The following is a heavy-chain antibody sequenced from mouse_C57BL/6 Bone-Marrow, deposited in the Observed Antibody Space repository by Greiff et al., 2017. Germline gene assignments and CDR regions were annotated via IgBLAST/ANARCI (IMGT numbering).Heavy chain of an antibody. Sequence: QVQLQQPGAELVKPGASVKLSCKASGYTFTSYWMHWVKQRPGQGLEWIGMIHPNSGSTNYNEKFKSKATLTVDKSSSTAYMQLSSLTSEDSAVXYCARKIDYDGAWFAYWGQGTLVTVSA. CDR3: ARKIDYDGAWFAY. CDR2: IHPNSGST. V-gene: IGHV1-64*01. D-gene: IGHD2-4*01. CDR1: GYTFTSYW. J-gene: IGHJ3*01.